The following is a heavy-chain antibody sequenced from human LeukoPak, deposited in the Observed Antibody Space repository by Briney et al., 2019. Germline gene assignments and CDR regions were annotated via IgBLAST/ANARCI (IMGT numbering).Heavy chain of an antibody. V-gene: IGHV3-9*01. CDR2: ISWNSGSI. CDR1: GFTFDDYA. D-gene: IGHD3-16*02. Sequence: GGSLRLSCAASGFTFDDYAMHLVRQAPGKGLEWVSGISWNSGSIGYADSVKGRFTISRDNAKNSLYLQMNSLRAEDTALYYCAKDGSIDDYVWGSYRYFDYWGQGTLVTVSS. CDR3: AKDGSIDDYVWGSYRYFDY. J-gene: IGHJ4*02.